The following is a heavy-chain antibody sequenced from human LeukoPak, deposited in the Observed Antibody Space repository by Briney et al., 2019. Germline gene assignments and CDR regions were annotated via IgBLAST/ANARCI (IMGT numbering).Heavy chain of an antibody. Sequence: PSGGSLTLSCSALGFTFVGYCIHCGRQAPEEGLGCGLRINSDGRSTSYADSVKGRFPISRDNAKTPLYLQMSRLRAQDTVVYYCAKGGRMVRGGVFGYWGQGSLVTVSS. CDR1: GFTFVGYC. CDR3: AKGGRMVRGGVFGY. V-gene: IGHV3-74*01. D-gene: IGHD3-10*01. J-gene: IGHJ4*02. CDR2: INSDGRST.